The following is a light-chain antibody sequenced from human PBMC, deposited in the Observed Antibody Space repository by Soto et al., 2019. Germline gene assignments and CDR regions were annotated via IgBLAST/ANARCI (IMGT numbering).Light chain of an antibody. V-gene: IGLV2-8*01. Sequence: QSVLTQPPSASGSPGQSVTISCTGTSSDVGGYQYVSWYQQYPGKAPKLMIYAVNKRPSGVPDRFSGSRSGNTASLTVSGLQAEDEADYYCSSYAGSSTSYVFGTGTKVTVL. CDR3: SSYAGSSTSYV. CDR1: SSDVGGYQY. CDR2: AVN. J-gene: IGLJ1*01.